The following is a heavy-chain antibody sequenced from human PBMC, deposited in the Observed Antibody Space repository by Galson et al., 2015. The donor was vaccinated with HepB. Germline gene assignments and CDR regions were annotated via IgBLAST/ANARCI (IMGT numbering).Heavy chain of an antibody. CDR3: AREQWHVDY. V-gene: IGHV4-34*01. D-gene: IGHD6-19*01. Sequence: ETLSLTCAVYGGSFSGYYWSWIRQPPGKGLEWIGEINHSGSTNYNPSLKSRVTISVDTSKNQFSLKLSSVTAADTAVYYCAREQWHVDYWGQGTLVTVSS. CDR1: GGSFSGYY. J-gene: IGHJ4*02. CDR2: INHSGST.